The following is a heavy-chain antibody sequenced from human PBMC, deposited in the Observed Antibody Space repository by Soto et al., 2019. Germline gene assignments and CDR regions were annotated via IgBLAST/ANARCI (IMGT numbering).Heavy chain of an antibody. CDR2: IYYSGST. CDR3: ARGARYYDFWSGPLIDY. CDR1: GGSISSGDYY. D-gene: IGHD3-3*01. Sequence: LSLTCTVSGGSISSGDYYWSWIRQPPGKGLEWIGYIYYSGSTYYNPSLKSRVTISVDTSKNQFSLKLSSVTAADTAVYYCARGARYYDFWSGPLIDYWGQGTLVTVSS. V-gene: IGHV4-30-4*01. J-gene: IGHJ4*02.